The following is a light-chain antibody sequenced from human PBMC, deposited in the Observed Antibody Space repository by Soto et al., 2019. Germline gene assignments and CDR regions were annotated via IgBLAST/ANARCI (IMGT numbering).Light chain of an antibody. J-gene: IGLJ2*01. Sequence: QSALTQPPSASGSPRQSVTISCTGTSSDVGGYNYVSWYRQHPGKVPKLLIYEVTRRPSGVPDRFSGSKSGNTASLTVSALQAEDEAHYYCSSYAGNNVVIFGGGTKLTVL. CDR1: SSDVGGYNY. CDR3: SSYAGNNVVI. CDR2: EVT. V-gene: IGLV2-8*01.